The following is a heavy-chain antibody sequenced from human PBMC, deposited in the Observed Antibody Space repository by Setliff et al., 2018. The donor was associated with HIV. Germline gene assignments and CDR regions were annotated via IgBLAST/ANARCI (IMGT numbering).Heavy chain of an antibody. Sequence: SETLSLTCVVYGGSFSGYYWSWIRQPPGKGLEWIGEINHSGSTNYNPSLKSRVTISVDTSKNQFSLKLSSVTAADTAVYYCARGARLLAGYSDRWDYYYMAVWGKGTTVTVSS. V-gene: IGHV4-34*01. CDR2: INHSGST. CDR3: ARGARLLAGYSDRWDYYYMAV. CDR1: GGSFSGYY. J-gene: IGHJ6*03. D-gene: IGHD6-13*01.